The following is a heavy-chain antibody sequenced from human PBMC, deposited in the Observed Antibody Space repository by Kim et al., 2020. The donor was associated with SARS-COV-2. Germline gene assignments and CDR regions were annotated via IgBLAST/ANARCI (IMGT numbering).Heavy chain of an antibody. Sequence: GGSLRLSCAASGFTFSSYAMSWVRQAPGKGLEWVSAISGSGGSTYYADSVKGRFTISRDNAKNTLYLQMNSLRAEDTAVYYCARPFLGNIAADYWGQGTLVTVSS. D-gene: IGHD5-12*01. CDR2: ISGSGGST. CDR1: GFTFSSYA. CDR3: ARPFLGNIAADY. J-gene: IGHJ4*02. V-gene: IGHV3-23*01.